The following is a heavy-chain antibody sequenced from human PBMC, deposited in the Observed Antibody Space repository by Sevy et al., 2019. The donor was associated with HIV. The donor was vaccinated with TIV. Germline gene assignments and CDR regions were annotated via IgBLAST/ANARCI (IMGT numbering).Heavy chain of an antibody. CDR3: AKDPMAVTSAFDI. V-gene: IGHV3-30*18. Sequence: GGSLRLSCAASEFTFSSYGMHWVRQAPGKGLEWVAVISYDGSNKYYADSVKGRFTISRDNSKNTLYLQMNSLRAEDTAVYYCAKDPMAVTSAFDIWGQGTMVTVSS. D-gene: IGHD2-21*02. CDR2: ISYDGSNK. J-gene: IGHJ3*02. CDR1: EFTFSSYG.